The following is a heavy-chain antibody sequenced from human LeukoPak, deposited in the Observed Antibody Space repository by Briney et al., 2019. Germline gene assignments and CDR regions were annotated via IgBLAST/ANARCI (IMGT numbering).Heavy chain of an antibody. V-gene: IGHV4-39*01. CDR3: ASWVRQLVLGDYFDY. CDR2: IYYSGST. CDR1: GGSISSSSYY. J-gene: IGHJ4*02. D-gene: IGHD6-13*01. Sequence: SETLSLTCTVSGGSISSSSYYWGWIRQPPGKGLEWIGSIYYSGSTYYNPSLKSRVTISVDTSKNQFSLKLSSVTAADTAVYYCASWVRQLVLGDYFDYWGQGTLVTVSS.